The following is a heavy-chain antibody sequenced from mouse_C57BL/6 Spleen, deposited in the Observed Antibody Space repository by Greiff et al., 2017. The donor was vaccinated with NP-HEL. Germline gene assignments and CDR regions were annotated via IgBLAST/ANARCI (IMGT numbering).Heavy chain of an antibody. CDR3: ARGSITTVVNYAMDY. V-gene: IGHV1-64*01. J-gene: IGHJ4*01. Sequence: VKLQQPGAELVKPGASVKLSCKASGYTFTSYWMHWVKQRPGQGLEWIGMIHPNSGSTNYNEKFKSKATLTVDKSSSTAYMQLSSLTSEDSAVYYCARGSITTVVNYAMDYWGQGTSVTVSS. D-gene: IGHD1-1*01. CDR2: IHPNSGST. CDR1: GYTFTSYW.